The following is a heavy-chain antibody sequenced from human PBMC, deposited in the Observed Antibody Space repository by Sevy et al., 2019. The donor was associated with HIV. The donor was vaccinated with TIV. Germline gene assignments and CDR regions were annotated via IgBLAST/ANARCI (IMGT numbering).Heavy chain of an antibody. V-gene: IGHV4-61*01. CDR2: ISYIGST. Sequence: SETLSLTCTVSGGSVSSGNSYWSWIRQPPGKGLEWIGYISYIGSTNYNPSLKSRVTISVDTSKNQLSLRLSSLTAADTAIYYCVRDRIATAGGYFDYWGQGTLVTVSS. CDR1: GGSVSSGNSY. D-gene: IGHD6-13*01. J-gene: IGHJ4*02. CDR3: VRDRIATAGGYFDY.